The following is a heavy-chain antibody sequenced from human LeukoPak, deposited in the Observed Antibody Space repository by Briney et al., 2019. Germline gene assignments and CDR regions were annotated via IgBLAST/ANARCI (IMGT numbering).Heavy chain of an antibody. CDR2: ISYDGSNK. D-gene: IGHD3-10*01. J-gene: IGHJ4*02. Sequence: PGGSLRLSCAASGFTFSSYGMHWVRQAPGKGLEWVAVISYDGSNKNYADSVKGRFTISRDNSKNTLYLQMNSLRAEDTAVYYCAKDSSYGPSLGSSYYWGQGTLVTVPS. CDR1: GFTFSSYG. V-gene: IGHV3-30*18. CDR3: AKDSSYGPSLGSSYY.